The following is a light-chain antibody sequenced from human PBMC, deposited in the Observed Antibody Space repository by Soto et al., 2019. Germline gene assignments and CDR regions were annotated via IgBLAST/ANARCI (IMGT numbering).Light chain of an antibody. CDR3: VLYYGGAHVV. CDR2: STT. Sequence: QAVVTQEPSLTVSPGGTVTLTCASSTGPVTTSHYPNWFQQKPGQPPRSLIYSTTNTHSCTPARFSDSLLGGKAALTLSGVLPEDEADYYCVLYYGGAHVVFGGGTKLTVL. J-gene: IGLJ2*01. CDR1: TGPVTTSHY. V-gene: IGLV7-43*01.